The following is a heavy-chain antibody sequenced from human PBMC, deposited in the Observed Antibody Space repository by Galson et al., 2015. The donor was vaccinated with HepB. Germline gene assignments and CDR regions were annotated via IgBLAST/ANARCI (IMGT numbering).Heavy chain of an antibody. J-gene: IGHJ4*02. CDR2: ISSSSSTI. Sequence: SLRLSCAASGFTFSSYSMNWVRQAPGKGLEWVSYISSSSSTIYYADSVKGRFTISRDNAKNSLYLQMNSLRDEDTAVYYCARDVRDYYGSGRADEVLGGDYWGQGTLVTVSS. V-gene: IGHV3-48*02. D-gene: IGHD3-10*01. CDR3: ARDVRDYYGSGRADEVLGGDY. CDR1: GFTFSSYS.